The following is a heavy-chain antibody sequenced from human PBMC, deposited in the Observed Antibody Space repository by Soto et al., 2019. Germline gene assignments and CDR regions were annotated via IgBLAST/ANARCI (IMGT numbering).Heavy chain of an antibody. CDR1: GFTFSDYS. V-gene: IGHV3-11*01. D-gene: IGHD2-2*03. J-gene: IGHJ6*02. CDR3: ATVGYCSSTSCQTRYYYYGMDV. CDR2: ISRSGSDI. Sequence: GGSLRLSCAASGFTFSDYSMNWVRQAPGKGLEWVSYISRSGSDIYYADSVKGRFTISRDNAKNSLFLQMSSLRAEDTAVYYCATVGYCSSTSCQTRYYYYGMDVWGQGTTVTVSS.